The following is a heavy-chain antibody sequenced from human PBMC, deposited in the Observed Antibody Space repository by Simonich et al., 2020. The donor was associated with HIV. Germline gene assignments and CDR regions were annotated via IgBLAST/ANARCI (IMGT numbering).Heavy chain of an antibody. J-gene: IGHJ4*02. CDR1: GGSFSGYY. Sequence: QVQLQQWGAGLLKPSEPLSLTCAVYGGSFSGYYWSWIRPPPGKGLEWIGEINHSGITNYKSSLNSRATISVDKSKNQFSLKLSSVTAADTAIYYCARRDRELILYFDYWGQGNLVTVSS. CDR2: INHSGIT. V-gene: IGHV4-34*01. D-gene: IGHD3-3*01. CDR3: ARRDRELILYFDY.